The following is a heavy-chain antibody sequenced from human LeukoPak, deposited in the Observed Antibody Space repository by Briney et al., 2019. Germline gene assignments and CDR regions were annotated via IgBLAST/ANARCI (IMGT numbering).Heavy chain of an antibody. J-gene: IGHJ6*03. CDR2: ISGSGGST. CDR1: GFTFTRYA. D-gene: IGHD3-22*01. Sequence: GGSLTLACAASGFTFTRYALSWVRPAPGRGLEWVSSISGSGGSTYYADSVKGRFTISRDNAKNPLYLQMNSLRAEDTALYYCARLHSSGSVYYYYMDVWGKGTTVTVSS. V-gene: IGHV3-23*01. CDR3: ARLHSSGSVYYYYMDV.